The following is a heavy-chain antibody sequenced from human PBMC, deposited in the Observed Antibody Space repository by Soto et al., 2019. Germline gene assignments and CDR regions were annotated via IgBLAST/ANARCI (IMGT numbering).Heavy chain of an antibody. CDR2: IHITGST. J-gene: IGHJ5*02. CDR1: GRSVRNYS. CDR3: ARDDYYNTNSWFDP. V-gene: IGHV4-4*07. D-gene: IGHD3-10*01. Sequence: SLTCIVSGRSVRNYSWSWIRQPAGKGLEWIGRIHITGSTSYNPSLKSRVTMSLDTSKNQFSLRLNSVTAADTAVYYCARDDYYNTNSWFDPWGQGTLVTVSS.